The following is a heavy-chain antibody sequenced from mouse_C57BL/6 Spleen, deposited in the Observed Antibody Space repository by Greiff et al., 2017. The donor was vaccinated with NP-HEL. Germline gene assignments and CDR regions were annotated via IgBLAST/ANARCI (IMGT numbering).Heavy chain of an antibody. CDR1: GYTFTDYN. V-gene: IGHV1-18*01. CDR3: ARRWNWDVRYFDY. CDR2: INPNNGGT. Sequence: VQLQQSGPELVKPGASVKIPCKASGYTFTDYNMDWVKQSHGKSLEWIGDINPNNGGTIYNQKFKGKATLTVDKSSSTAYMELRSLTSEDTAVYYCARRWNWDVRYFDYWGQGTTLTVSS. D-gene: IGHD4-1*01. J-gene: IGHJ2*01.